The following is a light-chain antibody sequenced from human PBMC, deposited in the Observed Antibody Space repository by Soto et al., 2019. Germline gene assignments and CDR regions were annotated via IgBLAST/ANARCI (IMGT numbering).Light chain of an antibody. V-gene: IGLV2-14*01. CDR2: EVS. J-gene: IGLJ2*01. CDR1: SSVVGGYKY. CDR3: SSYTRSSKVV. Sequence: QSALTQPASVSGSPGQSITISCTGTSSVVGGYKYVSWYQQHPGKAPKLMIYEVSHRPSGVSNRFSGSKSGNTASLTISGLQAEDEADYYCSSYTRSSKVVFGGGTKVTVL.